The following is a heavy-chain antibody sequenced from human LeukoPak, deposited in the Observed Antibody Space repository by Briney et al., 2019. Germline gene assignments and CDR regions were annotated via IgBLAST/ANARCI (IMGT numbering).Heavy chain of an antibody. CDR2: TKPDGSAE. J-gene: IGHJ4*02. D-gene: IGHD2-8*01. CDR3: ARDGVLNTNFDY. CDR1: GFTFINYW. V-gene: IGHV3-7*01. Sequence: GGSLRLSFATSGFTFINYWMGSVRQAPGKGLGWVDNTKPDGSAEYYADSVRGRFTTSRDNANNLLYLQMNRLRAEDTAVYYCARDGVLNTNFDYWGQGTLVTVSS.